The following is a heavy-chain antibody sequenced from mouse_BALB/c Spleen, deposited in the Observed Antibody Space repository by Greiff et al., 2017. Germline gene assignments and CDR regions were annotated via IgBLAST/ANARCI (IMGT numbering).Heavy chain of an antibody. CDR1: GYAFTNYL. V-gene: IGHV1-54*01. J-gene: IGHJ3*01. CDR2: INPGSGGT. Sequence: VQLQQSGAELVRPWTSVKVSCKASGYAFTNYLIEWVKQRPGQGLEWIGVINPGSGGTNYNEKFKGKATLTADKSSSTAYMQLSSLTSDDSAVYFCARDYGSTYGFAYWGQGTLVTVSA. CDR3: ARDYGSTYGFAY. D-gene: IGHD1-1*01.